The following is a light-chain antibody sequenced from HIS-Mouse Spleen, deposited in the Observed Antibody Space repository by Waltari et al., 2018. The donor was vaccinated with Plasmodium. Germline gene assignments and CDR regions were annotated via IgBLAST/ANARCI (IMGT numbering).Light chain of an antibody. Sequence: SYELTQPPSVSVSPGQTARITCSGDALPKKYAYWYQQKPGQAPVLVIYDDSARPSGIPERFSGSNAGNTATLTISRVEAGDEADYYCQVWDSSSDHVVFGGGTKLTVL. CDR1: ALPKKY. V-gene: IGLV3-21*02. J-gene: IGLJ2*01. CDR3: QVWDSSSDHVV. CDR2: DDS.